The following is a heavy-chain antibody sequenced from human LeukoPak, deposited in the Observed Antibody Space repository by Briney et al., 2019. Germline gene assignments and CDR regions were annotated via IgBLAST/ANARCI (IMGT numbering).Heavy chain of an antibody. J-gene: IGHJ5*02. CDR3: ATGRWLQPFDP. CDR2: VDPEDGET. D-gene: IGHD5-24*01. Sequence: ASVKVSCKVSGYTFTDYYMHWVQQAPGKGLEWMGLVDPEDGETIYAEKFQGRVTITADTSTDTAYMKLSSLRSEDTAVYYCATGRWLQPFDPWGQGTLVTVSS. CDR1: GYTFTDYY. V-gene: IGHV1-69-2*01.